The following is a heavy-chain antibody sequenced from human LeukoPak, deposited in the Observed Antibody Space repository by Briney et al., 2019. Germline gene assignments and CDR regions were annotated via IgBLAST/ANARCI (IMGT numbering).Heavy chain of an antibody. CDR3: ARDSSDIVVVPAAMSDAFDI. V-gene: IGHV3-48*01. D-gene: IGHD2-2*01. CDR1: GFTFSSYS. CDR2: ISSSSSTI. Sequence: GGSLRLSCAASGFTFSSYSMNWVRQAPGKGLEWVSYISSSSSTIYYADSVKGRFTISRDNAKSSLYLQMNSLRAEDTAVYYCARDSSDIVVVPAAMSDAFDIWGQGTMVTVSS. J-gene: IGHJ3*02.